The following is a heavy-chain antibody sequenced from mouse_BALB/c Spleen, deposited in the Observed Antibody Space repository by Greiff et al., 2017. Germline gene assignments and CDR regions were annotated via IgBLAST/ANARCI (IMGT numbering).Heavy chain of an antibody. CDR2: IYPGSGST. V-gene: IGHV1S22*01. D-gene: IGHD1-1*01. CDR1: GYTFTSYW. CDR3: TRDYGSSYKNAMDY. Sequence: LQQPGSELVRPGASVKLSCKASGYTFTSYWMHWVKQRPGQGLEWIGNIYPGSGSTNYDEKFKSKATLTVDTSSSTAYMQLSSLTSEDSAVYYCTRDYGSSYKNAMDYWGQGTSVTVAS. J-gene: IGHJ4*01.